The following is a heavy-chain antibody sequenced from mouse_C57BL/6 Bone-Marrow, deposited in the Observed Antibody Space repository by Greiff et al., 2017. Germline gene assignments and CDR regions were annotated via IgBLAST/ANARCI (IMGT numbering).Heavy chain of an antibody. D-gene: IGHD3-2*02. CDR3: ARDSSGSLYFDY. J-gene: IGHJ2*01. CDR1: GYTFTSYG. Sequence: QVQLQQSGAELARPGASVKLSCKASGYTFTSYGISWVKQRTGQGLEWIGEIYPRSGNTYYNEKFKGKATLTVDKSSSTAYMELNSLTSEDSAVYYCARDSSGSLYFDYWGQGTTLTVSS. CDR2: IYPRSGNT. V-gene: IGHV1-81*01.